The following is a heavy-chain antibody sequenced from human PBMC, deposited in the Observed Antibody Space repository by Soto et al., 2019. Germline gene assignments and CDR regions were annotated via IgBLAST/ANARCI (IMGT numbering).Heavy chain of an antibody. V-gene: IGHV1-69*01. D-gene: IGHD6-19*01. CDR3: ARETYSSGLYYYYGMDV. CDR2: IIPIFGTA. Sequence: QVQLVQSGAEVKKPGSSVKVSCTASGGTFSSYAISWVRQAPGQGLEWMGGIIPIFGTANYAQKFQGRVTITADESTSTAYMELSSLRSEDTAVYYCARETYSSGLYYYYGMDVWGQGTTVTVSS. J-gene: IGHJ6*02. CDR1: GGTFSSYA.